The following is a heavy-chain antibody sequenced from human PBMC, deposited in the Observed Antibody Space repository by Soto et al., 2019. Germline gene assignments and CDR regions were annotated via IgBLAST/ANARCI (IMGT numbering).Heavy chain of an antibody. J-gene: IGHJ6*02. CDR3: ARRDIGDYYYGMDV. V-gene: IGHV5-10-1*01. CDR2: IDPSDSYT. Sequence: GESLKISCKGSGYSFTSYWISWVRQMPGKGLEWMGRIDPSDSYTYYSPSFQGHVTISADKSISTAYLQWSSLKASDTAMYYCARRDIGDYYYGMDVWGQGTTVTVSS. CDR1: GYSFTSYW.